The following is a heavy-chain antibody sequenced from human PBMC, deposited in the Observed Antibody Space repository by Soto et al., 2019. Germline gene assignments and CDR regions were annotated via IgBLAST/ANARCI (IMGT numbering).Heavy chain of an antibody. CDR3: ARETYGDYVIGFQH. CDR2: INSDGSST. Sequence: EVQLVESGGGLVQPGGSLRLSCAASGFTFSSYWMHWVRQAPGKGLVWVSRINSDGSSTSYADSVRGRFTISRDNAKNTLYLQMNSLRAEDTAVYYCARETYGDYVIGFQHWGQGTLVTVSS. J-gene: IGHJ1*01. D-gene: IGHD4-17*01. V-gene: IGHV3-74*01. CDR1: GFTFSSYW.